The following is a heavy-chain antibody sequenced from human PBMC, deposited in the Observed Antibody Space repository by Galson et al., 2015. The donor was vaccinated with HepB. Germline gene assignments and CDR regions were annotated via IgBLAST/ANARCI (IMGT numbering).Heavy chain of an antibody. CDR3: TRGLWFDY. CDR2: VKHDGTEK. Sequence: LRLSCAASGFSFHRHYMSWVRQAPGKGLERVANVKHDGTEKHYVDSVRGRFTTSRDNSKNSLYLQMNSLRVEDTAVYYCTRGLWFDYWGQGILVIVSS. V-gene: IGHV3-7*03. CDR1: GFSFHRHY. J-gene: IGHJ5*01.